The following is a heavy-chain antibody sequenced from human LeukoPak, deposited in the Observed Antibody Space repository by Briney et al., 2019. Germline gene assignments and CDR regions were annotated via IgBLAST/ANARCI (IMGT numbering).Heavy chain of an antibody. J-gene: IGHJ4*02. CDR1: GGTFSSYA. CDR3: ARVALFNCSGGSCYAPLDY. CDR2: VIPIFGTA. D-gene: IGHD2-15*01. Sequence: SVKVSCKASGGTFSSYAISWVRQAPGQGLEWMGRVIPIFGTANYAQKFQGRVTITTDESTSTAYMELSSLRSEDRAVYYCARVALFNCSGGSCYAPLDYWGQGTLVTVSS. V-gene: IGHV1-69*05.